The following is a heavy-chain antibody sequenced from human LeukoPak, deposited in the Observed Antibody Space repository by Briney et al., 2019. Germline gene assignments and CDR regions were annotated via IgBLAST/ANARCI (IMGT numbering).Heavy chain of an antibody. J-gene: IGHJ4*02. CDR1: GGSISSGSYY. D-gene: IGHD5-18*01. Sequence: SETLSLTCTVSGGSISSGSYYWSWIRQPAGKGLEWIGRIYTSGSTNYNPSLKSRVTISVDTSKNQFSLKLSSVTAADTAVYYCARKIGYSYGLVDYWGPGTLVTVSS. CDR2: IYTSGST. CDR3: ARKIGYSYGLVDY. V-gene: IGHV4-61*02.